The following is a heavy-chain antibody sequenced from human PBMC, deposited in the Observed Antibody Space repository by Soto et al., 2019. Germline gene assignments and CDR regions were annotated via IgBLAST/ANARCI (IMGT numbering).Heavy chain of an antibody. V-gene: IGHV3-30*18. CDR3: AKDLGDSSADDGADY. CDR2: ISSDGSNE. J-gene: IGHJ4*02. CDR1: GFTFSTYD. D-gene: IGHD6-25*01. Sequence: QVQLVESGGGVVQPGRSLRLSCAASGFTFSTYDMHWVRQAPGKGLEWVAVISSDGSNEYYADSVKGRFTISRDNSKNTLYVQMNSLRAEDTAVYYCAKDLGDSSADDGADYWCQGTLVTVSS.